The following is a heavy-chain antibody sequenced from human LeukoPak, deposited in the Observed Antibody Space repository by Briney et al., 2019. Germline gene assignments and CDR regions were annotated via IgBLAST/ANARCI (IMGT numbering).Heavy chain of an antibody. V-gene: IGHV4-34*01. Sequence: PSETLSLTCAVYGGSFSGYYWSWIRQPPGKGLEWIGEINHSGSTNYNPSLKSRVTISVDTSKNQFSLKLSSVTAADTAVYYSARARLMGLLTRASDYWGQGTLVTVSS. CDR1: GGSFSGYY. J-gene: IGHJ4*02. CDR2: INHSGST. D-gene: IGHD2-8*01. CDR3: ARARLMGLLTRASDY.